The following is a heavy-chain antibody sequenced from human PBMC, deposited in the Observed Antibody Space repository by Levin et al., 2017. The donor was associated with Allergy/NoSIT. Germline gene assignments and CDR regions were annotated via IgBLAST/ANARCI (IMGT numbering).Heavy chain of an antibody. CDR2: IYVTGST. CDR3: ARDLEGFSGYNPYCYMDV. D-gene: IGHD5-12*01. Sequence: SETLSLTCSVSGDSISRGFYYWSWIRQPAGEGLEWIGRIYVTGSTTYSPSLKSRVTISLDRSKDQVSLKINAVTAADTAVYYCARDLEGFSGYNPYCYMDVWGKGTTVTVSS. J-gene: IGHJ6*03. CDR1: GDSISRGFYY. V-gene: IGHV4-61*02.